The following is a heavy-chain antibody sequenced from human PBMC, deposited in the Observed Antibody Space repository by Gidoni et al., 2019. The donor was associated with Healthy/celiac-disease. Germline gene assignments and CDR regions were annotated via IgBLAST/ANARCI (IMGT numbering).Heavy chain of an antibody. Sequence: QMQLVQSGHEVKKPGTSVKVSCKASGFTFTSSAVQWVRQARGQRLEWIGWIVVGSGNTNYAQKFQERVTITRDMSTSTAYMELSSLRSEDTAVYYCATNDDYVWGRFDYWGQGTLVTVSS. V-gene: IGHV1-58*01. D-gene: IGHD3-16*01. J-gene: IGHJ4*02. CDR2: IVVGSGNT. CDR3: ATNDDYVWGRFDY. CDR1: GFTFTSSA.